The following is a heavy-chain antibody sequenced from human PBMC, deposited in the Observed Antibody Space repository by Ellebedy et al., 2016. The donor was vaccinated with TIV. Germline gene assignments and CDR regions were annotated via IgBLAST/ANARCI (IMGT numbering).Heavy chain of an antibody. J-gene: IGHJ6*02. V-gene: IGHV1-46*01. CDR2: INPSGGST. Sequence: ASVKVSXXASGYTFTSYYMHWVRQAPVQGLEWMGIINPSGGSTSYAQKFQGRVTMTRDTSMSTVYMELSSLRSEDTAVDYCAAWGLWFGEDYGMDVWGQGTTVTVSS. D-gene: IGHD3-10*01. CDR1: GYTFTSYY. CDR3: AAWGLWFGEDYGMDV.